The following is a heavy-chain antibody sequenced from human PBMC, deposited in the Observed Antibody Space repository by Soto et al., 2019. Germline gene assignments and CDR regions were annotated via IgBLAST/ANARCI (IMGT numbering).Heavy chain of an antibody. D-gene: IGHD6-19*01. Sequence: SGPTLVNPTETLTLTCTVSGFSLSNARMGVSWIRQPPGKALEWLAHIFSNDEKSYSTSLKSRLTISKDTSKSQVVLTMTNMDPVDTATYYCARIFWVGSSGRWYYGMDVWGQGTTVTVSS. CDR3: ARIFWVGSSGRWYYGMDV. CDR2: IFSNDEK. J-gene: IGHJ6*02. CDR1: GFSLSNARMG. V-gene: IGHV2-26*01.